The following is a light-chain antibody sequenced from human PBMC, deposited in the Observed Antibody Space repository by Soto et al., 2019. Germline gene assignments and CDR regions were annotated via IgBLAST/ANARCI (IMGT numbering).Light chain of an antibody. CDR1: QPISSW. V-gene: IGKV1-12*01. CDR2: PAS. CDR3: QQGYNFPRA. J-gene: IGKJ1*01. Sequence: DIQMTQSPSPISASVGDRVTITCRASQPISSWLAWYQQVPGQAPYLLIYPASTLQSGVPSRFSGSGSGTDFTLTINSLQPEDFATYFCQQGYNFPRAFGQGTRVEI.